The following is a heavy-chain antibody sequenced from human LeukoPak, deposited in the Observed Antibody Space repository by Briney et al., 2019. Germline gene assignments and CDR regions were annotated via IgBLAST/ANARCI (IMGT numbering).Heavy chain of an antibody. CDR2: IYYDGST. V-gene: IGHV4-39*07. CDR1: GGSINYSTYY. D-gene: IGHD5-12*01. CDR3: ARGMAAAYDYNWFDP. Sequence: KSSETLSLTCTVSGGSINYSTYYWGWIRQPPGKGLEWIGYIYYDGSTDYNPSLKSRVTISLDTSKNQFSLKVTSVTAADTAVYFCARGMAAAYDYNWFDPWGQGTLVTVSS. J-gene: IGHJ5*02.